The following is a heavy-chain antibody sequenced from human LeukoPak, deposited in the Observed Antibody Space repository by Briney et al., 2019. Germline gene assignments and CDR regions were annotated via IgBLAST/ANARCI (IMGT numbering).Heavy chain of an antibody. CDR3: ARDRDSYGHGFGY. CDR2: IYTSGST. Sequence: PSQTLSLTCTVSGGSISSGSYYWSWIRQPAGKGLEWIGRIYTSGSTNYNPSLKSRVTISVDTSKNQFSLKLSSVTAADTAVYYCARDRDSYGHGFGYWGQGTLVTVSS. V-gene: IGHV4-61*02. J-gene: IGHJ4*02. D-gene: IGHD5-18*01. CDR1: GGSISSGSYY.